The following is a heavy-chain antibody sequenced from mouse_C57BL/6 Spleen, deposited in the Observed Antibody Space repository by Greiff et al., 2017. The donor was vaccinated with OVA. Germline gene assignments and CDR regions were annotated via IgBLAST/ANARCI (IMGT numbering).Heavy chain of an antibody. CDR2: IDPSDSYT. CDR3: ARGGYYGSSAAY. D-gene: IGHD1-1*01. Sequence: QVQLQQPGAELVMPGASVKLSCKASGYTFTSYWMHWVKQRPGQGLEWIGEIDPSDSYTNYNQKFKGKSTLTVDKSSSTAYMQLSSLTSEDSAVYYCARGGYYGSSAAYWGQGTLVTVSA. V-gene: IGHV1-69*01. J-gene: IGHJ3*01. CDR1: GYTFTSYW.